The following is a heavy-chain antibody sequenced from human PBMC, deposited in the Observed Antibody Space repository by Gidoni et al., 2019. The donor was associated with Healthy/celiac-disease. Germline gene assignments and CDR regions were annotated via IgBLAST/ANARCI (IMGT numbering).Heavy chain of an antibody. J-gene: IGHJ3*02. D-gene: IGHD5-18*01. CDR2: ISYDGSNK. CDR3: AKDSTWPRWGYSYGLRDAFDI. Sequence: QVQLVESGGGVVQPGRSLRLSCAASGFTFSSYGMHWVRQAPGKGLEWVAVISYDGSNKYYADSVKGRFTISRDNSKNTLYLQMNSLRAEDTAVYYCAKDSTWPRWGYSYGLRDAFDIWGQGTMVTVSS. V-gene: IGHV3-30*18. CDR1: GFTFSSYG.